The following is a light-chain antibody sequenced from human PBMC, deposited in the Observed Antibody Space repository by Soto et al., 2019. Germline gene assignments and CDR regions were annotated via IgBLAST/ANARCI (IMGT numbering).Light chain of an antibody. J-gene: IGKJ5*01. Sequence: EIVLTQSPATLSLSPGERATLSCRATQSVRSYLAWYQQKPGQAPGLLIYDASNRATGVPARFSGSGSGTDFTLTISSLEPEDFAVYYCQHRSNWPPVTFGPGTRLEI. CDR1: QSVRSY. CDR2: DAS. V-gene: IGKV3-11*01. CDR3: QHRSNWPPVT.